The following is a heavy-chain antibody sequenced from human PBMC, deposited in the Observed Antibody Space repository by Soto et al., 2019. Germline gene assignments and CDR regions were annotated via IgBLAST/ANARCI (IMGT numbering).Heavy chain of an antibody. CDR1: GGSISNSNW. D-gene: IGHD1-26*01. Sequence: QVKLQESGPGLVKPSGTLSLTCAVFGGSISNSNWWTWVRQPPGMGLDWIGEIFHSGSTNYNSSLMGRVTISVDKANNQFSLKLSSVTAADTAVYYCAHRPIVGAAIWGQGTLVTVSS. V-gene: IGHV4-4*02. CDR2: IFHSGST. CDR3: AHRPIVGAAI. J-gene: IGHJ4*02.